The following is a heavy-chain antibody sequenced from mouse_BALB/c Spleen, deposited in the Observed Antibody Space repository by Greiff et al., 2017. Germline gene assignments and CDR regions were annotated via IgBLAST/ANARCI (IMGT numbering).Heavy chain of an antibody. J-gene: IGHJ2*01. Sequence: QVQLKQPGAELVRPGASVKLSCKASGYTFTSYWINWVKQRPGQGLEWIGNIYPSDSYTNYNQKFKDKATLTVDKSSSTAYMQLSSPTSEDSAVYYCTRNGGYYFDYWGQGTTLTVSS. CDR1: GYTFTSYW. CDR2: IYPSDSYT. V-gene: IGHV1-69*02. CDR3: TRNGGYYFDY.